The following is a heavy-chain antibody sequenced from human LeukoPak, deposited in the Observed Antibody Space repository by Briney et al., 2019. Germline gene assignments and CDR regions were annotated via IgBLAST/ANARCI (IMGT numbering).Heavy chain of an antibody. J-gene: IGHJ6*04. D-gene: IGHD3-10*02. Sequence: PGGSLRLSCAASGFIFSTSWMSWVRQAPGKGLEWVANIKQDGSQKHYVDSVKGRFTISRDNSKNLLYLQMNSLGAEDTAVYYCAELGITMIGGVWGKGTTVTISS. CDR3: AELGITMIGGV. CDR1: GFIFSTSW. V-gene: IGHV3-7*01. CDR2: IKQDGSQK.